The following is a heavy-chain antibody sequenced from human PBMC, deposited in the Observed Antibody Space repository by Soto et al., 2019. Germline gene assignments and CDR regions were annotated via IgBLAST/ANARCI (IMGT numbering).Heavy chain of an antibody. CDR2: VNGRGSNT. J-gene: IGHJ4*02. CDR3: AKVPYDIVTGYYDY. D-gene: IGHD3-9*01. Sequence: EVQLLESGGGLVQPGGSLRLSCAASGFTFSSYAMTWVRQAPGKGLEWVSGVNGRGSNTYYADSVRGRFTISRGNYKNMLYLQMNSLRAEDTAIYYCAKVPYDIVTGYYDYWGQGALVTVSS. CDR1: GFTFSSYA. V-gene: IGHV3-23*01.